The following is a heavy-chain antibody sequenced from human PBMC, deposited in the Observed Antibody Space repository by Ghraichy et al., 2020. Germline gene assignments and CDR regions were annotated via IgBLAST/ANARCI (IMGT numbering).Heavy chain of an antibody. D-gene: IGHD3-22*01. J-gene: IGHJ4*02. Sequence: GGSLRLSCAASGFTFSHYWMAWIRQAPGKGLEWVANIKHHGSEEYYVDSLRGRFTVTRDNARNSLDLLMTSLRVEDTAVYYCARAYCADASCYEGGFDHWARRTLVTVS. CDR2: IKHHGSEE. CDR1: GFTFSHYW. V-gene: IGHV3-7*01. CDR3: ARAYCADASCYEGGFDH.